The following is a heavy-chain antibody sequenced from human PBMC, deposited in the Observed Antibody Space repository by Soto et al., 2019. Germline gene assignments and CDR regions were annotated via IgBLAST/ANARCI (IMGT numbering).Heavy chain of an antibody. Sequence: LRLSCAASGFTFSSYAMSWVRQAPGKGLEWVSAISGSGGSTYYADSVKGRFTISRDNSKNTLYLQMNSLRAEDTAVYYCASITPTYSSGWYWYWGQGTLVTVSS. J-gene: IGHJ4*02. D-gene: IGHD6-19*01. V-gene: IGHV3-23*01. CDR1: GFTFSSYA. CDR3: ASITPTYSSGWYWY. CDR2: ISGSGGST.